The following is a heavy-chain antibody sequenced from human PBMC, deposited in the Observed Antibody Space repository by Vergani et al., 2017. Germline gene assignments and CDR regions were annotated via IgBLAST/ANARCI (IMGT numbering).Heavy chain of an antibody. CDR1: GFTVSSHY. Sequence: EVQLVESGGGLIQPGGSLRLSCAASGFTVSSHYMSWVRQAPGKGVEWVAVIYSGGSTYYADSVKGRFTISRDNSKNTMYLQMNSLRVEDTAVYYCARDSLTAAGPGYYYGMDVWGQGTTVTVSS. J-gene: IGHJ6*02. D-gene: IGHD6-13*01. V-gene: IGHV3-53*01. CDR2: IYSGGST. CDR3: ARDSLTAAGPGYYYGMDV.